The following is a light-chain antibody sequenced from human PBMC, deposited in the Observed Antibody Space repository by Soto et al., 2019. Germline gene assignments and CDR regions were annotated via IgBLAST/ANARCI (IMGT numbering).Light chain of an antibody. V-gene: IGKV3-20*01. CDR3: QQYGSSGT. CDR2: GAS. Sequence: EIVLTPYTGTLSLSPGERSTLSFRASQSVSNNYLAWYQQKPGQAPRLLIYGASNRATGIPDRFSGSGSGTDFTLTISRLEPEDFAVYYCQQYGSSGTFGQGTKVDIK. J-gene: IGKJ1*01. CDR1: QSVSNNY.